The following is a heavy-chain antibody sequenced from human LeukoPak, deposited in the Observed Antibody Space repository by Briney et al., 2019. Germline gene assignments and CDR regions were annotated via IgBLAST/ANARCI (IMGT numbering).Heavy chain of an antibody. CDR1: GGTFSSYA. Sequence: ASVKVSCKASGGTFSSYAISWVRHAPGQRLEWMGRIIPIFGTANYAQKFQGRVTITTDESTSTAYMELSSLRSEDTAVYYCARYLVGASHFDIWGQGTMVTVSS. CDR3: ARYLVGASHFDI. J-gene: IGHJ3*02. D-gene: IGHD1-26*01. V-gene: IGHV1-69*05. CDR2: IIPIFGTA.